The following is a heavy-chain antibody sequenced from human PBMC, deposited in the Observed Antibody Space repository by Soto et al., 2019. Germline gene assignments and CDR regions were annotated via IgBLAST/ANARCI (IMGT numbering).Heavy chain of an antibody. Sequence: SEALSVTCTVSCGSISSGDYYWSWIRQPPGKGLEWIGYIYYSGSTYYNPSLKSRVTISVDTSKNQFSLKLSSVTAADTAVYYCASYDSSGYYYDDYWGQGTLVTVSS. J-gene: IGHJ4*02. CDR3: ASYDSSGYYYDDY. CDR1: CGSISSGDYY. V-gene: IGHV4-30-4*01. CDR2: IYYSGST. D-gene: IGHD3-22*01.